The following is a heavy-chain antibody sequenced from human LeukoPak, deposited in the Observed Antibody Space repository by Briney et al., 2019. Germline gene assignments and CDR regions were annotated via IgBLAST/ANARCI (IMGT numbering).Heavy chain of an antibody. Sequence: PSETLSLTCTVSGGSITSSSYYWGWIRQPPGKGLEWIGSIYYSGSTYYNPSLKSRVTISVDTSKNQFSLKLSSVTAADTAVHYCARGHCFGGDCYFDYWGPGTLVPVSS. CDR3: ARGHCFGGDCYFDY. D-gene: IGHD2-21*02. CDR1: GGSITSSSYY. CDR2: IYYSGST. J-gene: IGHJ4*02. V-gene: IGHV4-39*01.